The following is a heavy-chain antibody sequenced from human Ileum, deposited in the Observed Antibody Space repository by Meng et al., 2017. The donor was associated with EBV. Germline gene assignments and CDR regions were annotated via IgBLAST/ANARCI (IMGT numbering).Heavy chain of an antibody. Sequence: QGPMVESGGGVVKVGGSLRLYCAASGCTFRDYYRSWIPQAPGKGLEWISYISSSAITIYYADSVKGRFSISRDNADNSLYLQMNNLRADDTAVYYCARTIQSYYGSGPTYYFDYWSQGALGIVSS. D-gene: IGHD3-10*01. CDR1: GCTFRDYY. CDR3: ARTIQSYYGSGPTYYFDY. J-gene: IGHJ4*02. V-gene: IGHV3-11*01. CDR2: ISSSAITI.